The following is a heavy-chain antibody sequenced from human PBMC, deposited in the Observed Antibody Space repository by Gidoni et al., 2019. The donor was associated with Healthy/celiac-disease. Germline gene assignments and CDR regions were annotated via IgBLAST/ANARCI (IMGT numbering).Heavy chain of an antibody. V-gene: IGHV3-23*01. CDR3: AKGGVRGVINDYFDY. Sequence: EVQLLESGGGLVQPGGSLRLSCAASGLPFSSYAMSWVRQAPGKGLEWVSVIGGSGGSTYYADSVKGRFTISRDNSKNTLYLQMNSLRAEDTAVYYCAKGGVRGVINDYFDYWGQGTLVTVSS. CDR1: GLPFSSYA. CDR2: IGGSGGST. J-gene: IGHJ4*02. D-gene: IGHD3-10*01.